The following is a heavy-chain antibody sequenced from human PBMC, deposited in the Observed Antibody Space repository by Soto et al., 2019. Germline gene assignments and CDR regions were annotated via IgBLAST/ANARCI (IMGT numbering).Heavy chain of an antibody. Sequence: EASVKVSCKASGYTFTSYGISWVRQAPGQGLEWMGWISAYNGNTNYAQKLQGRVTTTTDTSTSTAYMELRSLRSDDTAVYYCARDRGGYCSGGSCYPGGDYWGQGTLVTVSS. V-gene: IGHV1-18*04. CDR1: GYTFTSYG. J-gene: IGHJ4*02. D-gene: IGHD2-15*01. CDR2: ISAYNGNT. CDR3: ARDRGGYCSGGSCYPGGDY.